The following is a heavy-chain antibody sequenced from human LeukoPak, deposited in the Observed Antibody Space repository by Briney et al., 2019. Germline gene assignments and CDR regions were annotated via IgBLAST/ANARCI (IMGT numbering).Heavy chain of an antibody. CDR3: TRRANGRRYNWFDT. D-gene: IGHD2-8*01. Sequence: ASVKVSCKASGYTFTSYDINWVRQATGQELEWMGWMNPHSDNTAYAQKFQGRVTMTKNTSISTAYMELSSLRSDDTAVYYCTRRANGRRYNWFDTWGQGTLVTVSS. CDR2: MNPHSDNT. V-gene: IGHV1-8*01. J-gene: IGHJ5*02. CDR1: GYTFTSYD.